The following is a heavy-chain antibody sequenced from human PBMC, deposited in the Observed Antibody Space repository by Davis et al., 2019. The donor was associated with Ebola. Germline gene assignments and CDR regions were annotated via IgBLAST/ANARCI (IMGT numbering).Heavy chain of an antibody. Sequence: AASVKVSCKVSGYTLTELSMHWVRQAPGKGLEWMGGFDPEDGETIYAQKFQGRVTMTEDTSTDTAYMELRSLRSDDTAVYYCARDNGGSSPHYYYYYYGMDVWGQGTTVTVSS. D-gene: IGHD6-6*01. CDR3: ARDNGGSSPHYYYYYYGMDV. J-gene: IGHJ6*02. V-gene: IGHV1-24*01. CDR2: FDPEDGET. CDR1: GYTLTELS.